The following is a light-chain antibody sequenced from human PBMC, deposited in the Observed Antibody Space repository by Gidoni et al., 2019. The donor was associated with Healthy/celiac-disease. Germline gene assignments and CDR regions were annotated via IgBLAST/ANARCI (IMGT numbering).Light chain of an antibody. Sequence: DIQMTQSPSSLSAAVGDRVTITCRASQGISNYLAWYQQKPGKVPKLLIYAASTLQSGVPSRFSGSGAGADFTLTSSSLQPEDVATYYCQKYNSAPWTFGQGTKVEIK. CDR2: AAS. CDR1: QGISNY. V-gene: IGKV1-27*01. CDR3: QKYNSAPWT. J-gene: IGKJ1*01.